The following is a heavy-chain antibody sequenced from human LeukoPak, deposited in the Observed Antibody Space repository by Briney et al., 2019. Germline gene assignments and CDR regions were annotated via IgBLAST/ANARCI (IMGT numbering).Heavy chain of an antibody. V-gene: IGHV3-23*01. Sequence: PGGSLRLSCAASGFTFSSYGMTWVRQAPGKGLEWVSFISRGGDNTYYADSVKGRFTISRDNSKNKLYLQMNSLRAEDTAVYYCARAYSGYAYPEAHYYYMDVWGKGTTVTISS. CDR2: ISRGGDNT. CDR1: GFTFSSYG. CDR3: ARAYSGYAYPEAHYYYMDV. J-gene: IGHJ6*03. D-gene: IGHD5-12*01.